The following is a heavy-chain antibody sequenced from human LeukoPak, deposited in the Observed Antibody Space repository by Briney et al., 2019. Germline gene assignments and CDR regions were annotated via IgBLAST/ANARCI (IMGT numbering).Heavy chain of an antibody. Sequence: ASVTVSCKASGYTFTDYYMHWVRQAPGQGLEWMGWINPNSGGTNYAQKFQGRVTMTRDTSITTAYMELNRLTSDDTAVYYCARATNSPYFDYWGQGTLVTVSS. CDR1: GYTFTDYY. CDR3: ARATNSPYFDY. J-gene: IGHJ4*02. D-gene: IGHD2/OR15-2a*01. V-gene: IGHV1-2*02. CDR2: INPNSGGT.